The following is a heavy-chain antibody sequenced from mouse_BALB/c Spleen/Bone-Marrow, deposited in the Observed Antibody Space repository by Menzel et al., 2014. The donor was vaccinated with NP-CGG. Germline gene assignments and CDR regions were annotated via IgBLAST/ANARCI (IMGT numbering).Heavy chain of an antibody. CDR2: INPDSNTI. V-gene: IGHV4-1*02. D-gene: IGHD1-2*01. CDR1: GFDFSRYW. CDR3: ARLGYYGSFAY. J-gene: IGHJ3*01. Sequence: EVMLVESGGGLVQPGGSLKLSCAASGFDFSRYWMSWVRQAPGEGLEWIGEINPDSNTINYTPSLKDKFIISRDNAKNTLYLQMSKVRSEDTALYYCARLGYYGSFAYWGKGLWSLSLQ.